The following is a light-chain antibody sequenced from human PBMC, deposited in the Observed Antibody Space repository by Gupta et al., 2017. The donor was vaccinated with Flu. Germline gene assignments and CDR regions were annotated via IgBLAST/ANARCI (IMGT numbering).Light chain of an antibody. CDR2: EDD. V-gene: IGLV3-21*02. J-gene: IGLJ3*02. CDR1: NIGNKN. CDR3: QVQASSSDHLV. Sequence: SYVLPQPPPASVAPGQTATITCGRNNIGNKNVHWYQQKPGQAPMLIVDEDDDRPSGIPERFSGSNSDNTATLTISRVEVEDEADYYCQVQASSSDHLVFGGGTKLTVL.